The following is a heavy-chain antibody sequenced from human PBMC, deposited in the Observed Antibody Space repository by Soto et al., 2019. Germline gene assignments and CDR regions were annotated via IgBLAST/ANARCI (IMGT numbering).Heavy chain of an antibody. V-gene: IGHV4-31*03. J-gene: IGHJ5*02. CDR1: GGSISSGGYY. CDR2: IYYSGST. Sequence: SETLSLTCTVSGGSISSGGYYWSWIRQHPGKGLEWIGYIYYSGSTYYNPSLKSRVTISADTSKNQFSLKLSSVTAADTAVYYRARGPPTGLRWPQEPWGQGTLVTVSS. D-gene: IGHD4-17*01. CDR3: ARGPPTGLRWPQEP.